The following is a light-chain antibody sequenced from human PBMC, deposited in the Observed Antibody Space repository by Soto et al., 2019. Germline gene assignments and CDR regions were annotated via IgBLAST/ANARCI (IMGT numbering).Light chain of an antibody. CDR1: QSINIY. CDR3: QQAYTKSPLT. CDR2: GAS. J-gene: IGKJ4*01. V-gene: IGKV1-39*01. Sequence: DLQMTQSPASLSASVGDRVTITCRTSQSINIYLNWYQQQVGEPHRLLIFGASNLQSGFPSRFSGSGVGPHFTLTNRSLQAEDCATYYCQQAYTKSPLTFAGGTKVDIK.